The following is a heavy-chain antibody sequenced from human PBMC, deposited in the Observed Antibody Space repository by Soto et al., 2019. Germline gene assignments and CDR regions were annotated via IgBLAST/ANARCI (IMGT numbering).Heavy chain of an antibody. CDR1: GGSISSGDYY. D-gene: IGHD6-6*01. V-gene: IGHV4-30-4*01. CDR2: IYYSGST. CDR3: ARDHSSSSPWFDP. J-gene: IGHJ5*02. Sequence: SETLSLTCTVSGGSISSGDYYWSWIRQPPGKGLEWIGYIYYSGSTYYNPSLKSRVTISVDTSKNQFPLKLSSVTAADTAVYYCARDHSSSSPWFDPWGQGTLVTVSS.